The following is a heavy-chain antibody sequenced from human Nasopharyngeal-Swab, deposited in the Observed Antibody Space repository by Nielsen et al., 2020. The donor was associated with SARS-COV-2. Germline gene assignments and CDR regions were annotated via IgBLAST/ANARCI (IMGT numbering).Heavy chain of an antibody. CDR1: GFTFSSYA. J-gene: IGHJ4*02. Sequence: GESLKISCAASGFTFSSYAMSWVRQAPGKGLEWVAVIWYDGSNKYYADSVKGRFTISRDNSKNTLYLQMNSLRAEDTAVYYCARELRYFDWSKQRGGAFDYWGQGTLVTVSS. CDR2: IWYDGSNK. V-gene: IGHV3-33*08. CDR3: ARELRYFDWSKQRGGAFDY. D-gene: IGHD3-9*01.